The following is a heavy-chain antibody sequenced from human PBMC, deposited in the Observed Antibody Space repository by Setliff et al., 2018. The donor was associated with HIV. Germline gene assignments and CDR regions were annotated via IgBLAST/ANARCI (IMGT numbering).Heavy chain of an antibody. Sequence: PSETLSLTCTVSGGSISSGGYYWSWIRQHPGKGLEWIGNVYHSGGTDYNPSLRSRVTISVDTSTNQFSLNLASVTAADTAVYYCAKFYCPHGVCYGFDIWGQGTMVTVSS. D-gene: IGHD2-8*01. CDR1: GGSISSGGYY. CDR3: AKFYCPHGVCYGFDI. CDR2: VYHSGGT. V-gene: IGHV4-39*01. J-gene: IGHJ3*02.